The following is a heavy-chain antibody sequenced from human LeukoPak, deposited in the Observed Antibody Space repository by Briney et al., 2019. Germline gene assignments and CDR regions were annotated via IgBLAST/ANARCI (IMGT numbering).Heavy chain of an antibody. D-gene: IGHD2-2*01. V-gene: IGHV3-23*01. CDR3: AKGRGQYCSSTSCYDQGDY. J-gene: IGHJ4*02. Sequence: GGSLRLSCVASGFTFSSYAMSWVRQAPGKGLEWVSGISGSGGSTYYADSVKGRFTISRDNSKNTLYLQMNSLRAEDTAVYYCAKGRGQYCSSTSCYDQGDYWGQGTLVTVSS. CDR2: ISGSGGST. CDR1: GFTFSSYA.